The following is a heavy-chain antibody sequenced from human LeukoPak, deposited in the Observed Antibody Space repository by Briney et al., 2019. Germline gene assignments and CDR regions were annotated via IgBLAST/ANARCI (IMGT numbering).Heavy chain of an antibody. D-gene: IGHD2-15*01. CDR3: ARAKPGYCSGGGCYSWYFDL. Sequence: SETLSLTCTVSGGSISSGSYYWSWIRQPAGKGLEWIGRIYTSGSTNYNPSPKSRVTISVDTSKNQFSLKLSSVTAADTAMYYCARAKPGYCSGGGCYSWYFDLWGRGTLVTVSS. V-gene: IGHV4-61*02. CDR1: GGSISSGSYY. CDR2: IYTSGST. J-gene: IGHJ2*01.